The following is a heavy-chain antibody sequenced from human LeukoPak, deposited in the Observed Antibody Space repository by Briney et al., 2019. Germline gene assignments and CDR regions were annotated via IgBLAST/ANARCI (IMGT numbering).Heavy chain of an antibody. CDR3: AKAVGATPLVY. CDR1: GFTFSSYS. V-gene: IGHV3-48*04. CDR2: ISSSSSTI. J-gene: IGHJ4*02. Sequence: GGSLRLSCAASGFTFSSYSMNWVRQAPGKGLEWVSYISSSSSTIYYADSVKGRFTISRDNAKNSLYLQMNSLRAEDTALYYCAKAVGATPLVYWGQGTLVTVSS. D-gene: IGHD1-26*01.